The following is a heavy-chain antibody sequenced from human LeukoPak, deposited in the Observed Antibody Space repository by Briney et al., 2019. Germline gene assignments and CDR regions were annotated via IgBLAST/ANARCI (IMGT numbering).Heavy chain of an antibody. Sequence: GGSLRLSCTASKFNLSSYAIHWVRQAPGKGLEWVAVISDDGGNKYYADSVKGRFTISRDNSKNTLSLQMNSLRAEDTAVYYCARDASSGEFDYWGQGTLVTVSS. V-gene: IGHV3-30-3*01. D-gene: IGHD3-22*01. CDR2: ISDDGGNK. CDR1: KFNLSSYA. CDR3: ARDASSGEFDY. J-gene: IGHJ4*02.